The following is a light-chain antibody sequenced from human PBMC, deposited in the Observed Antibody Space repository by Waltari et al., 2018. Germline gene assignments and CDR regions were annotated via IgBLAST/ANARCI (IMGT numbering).Light chain of an antibody. V-gene: IGKV3-20*01. J-gene: IGKJ1*01. CDR1: QSIGRT. CDR2: ATS. Sequence: EIVLTQSPGALSLSPGETATPSCRASQSIGRTIAWYQQKPGQAPRLLIYATSTRATGMPDRFSGSGSETDFSLTIYRLEPEDFAVYYCQHYVRLPVTFGQGTKVEIK. CDR3: QHYVRLPVT.